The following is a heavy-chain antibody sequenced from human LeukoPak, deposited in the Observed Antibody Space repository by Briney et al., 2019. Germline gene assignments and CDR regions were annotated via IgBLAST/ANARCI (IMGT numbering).Heavy chain of an antibody. CDR3: ARDSSSWYSGAFDI. CDR2: IYYSGNT. D-gene: IGHD6-13*01. J-gene: IGHJ3*02. V-gene: IGHV4-39*07. CDR1: GVSISSSNSY. Sequence: PSETLSLTCTVSGVSISSSNSYWGWIRQPPGKGLEWIGSIYYSGNTYYNASLKSQVSISIDTSKNQFSLRLSSVTAADTAVYYCARDSSSWYSGAFDIWGQGTMVTVSS.